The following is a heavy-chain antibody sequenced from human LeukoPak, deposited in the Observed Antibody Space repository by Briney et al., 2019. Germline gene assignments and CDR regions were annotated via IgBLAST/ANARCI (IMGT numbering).Heavy chain of an antibody. CDR1: GFTFSDYY. V-gene: IGHV3-11*01. Sequence: GGSLRLSCAASGFTFSDYYMSWIRQAPGKGLEWVSYISSSGSTIYYADSVKGRFTISRDNAKNSLYLQMNSLRAEDTAVYYCARRASSSWGPRGAFDIWGQGTTVTVSS. CDR3: ARRASSSWGPRGAFDI. J-gene: IGHJ3*02. CDR2: ISSSGSTI. D-gene: IGHD6-13*01.